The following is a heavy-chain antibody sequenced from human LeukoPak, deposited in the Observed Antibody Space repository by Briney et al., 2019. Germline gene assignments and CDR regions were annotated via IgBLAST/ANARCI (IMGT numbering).Heavy chain of an antibody. CDR2: ISSSSSTI. CDR1: GFTFSSYS. CDR3: ARDATYYYGSGSYSHFDY. D-gene: IGHD3-10*01. V-gene: IGHV3-48*02. J-gene: IGHJ4*02. Sequence: GRSLRLSCAASGFTFSSYSMNWVRQAPGKGLEWVSYISSSSSTIYYADSVKGRFTISRDNAKNSLYLQMNSLRDEDTAVYYCARDATYYYGSGSYSHFDYWGQGTLVTVSS.